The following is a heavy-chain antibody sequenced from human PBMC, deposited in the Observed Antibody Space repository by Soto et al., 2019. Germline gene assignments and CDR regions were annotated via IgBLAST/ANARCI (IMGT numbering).Heavy chain of an antibody. CDR3: ARCGSYDSSGYCWSY. J-gene: IGHJ4*02. Sequence: GASVKVSCKASGGTFSSYAISWVRQAPGQGLEWMGGIIPIFGTANNAQKFQGRVTITADESTSTAYMELSSLRSEDTAVYYCARCGSYDSSGYCWSYWGQGTLVTVSS. CDR2: IIPIFGTA. CDR1: GGTFSSYA. V-gene: IGHV1-69*13. D-gene: IGHD3-22*01.